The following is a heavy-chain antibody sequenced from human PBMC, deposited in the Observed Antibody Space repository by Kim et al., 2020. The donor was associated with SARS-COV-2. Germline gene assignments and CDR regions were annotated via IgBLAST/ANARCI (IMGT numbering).Heavy chain of an antibody. J-gene: IGHJ4*02. CDR3: VKDQGLGFWSGYYSHPFNY. V-gene: IGHV3-64D*09. CDR2: ISSNGGST. CDR1: GFTFSSYA. Sequence: GGSLRLSCSASGFTFSSYAMHWVRQAPGKGLEYVSAISSNGGSTYYADSVKGRFTISRDNSKNTLYLQMSSLRAEDTAVYYCVKDQGLGFWSGYYSHPFNYWGQGTLVTVSS. D-gene: IGHD3-3*01.